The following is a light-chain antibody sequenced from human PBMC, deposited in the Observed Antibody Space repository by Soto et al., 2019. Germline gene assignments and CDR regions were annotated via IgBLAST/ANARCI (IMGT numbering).Light chain of an antibody. J-gene: IGKJ4*01. CDR3: QQYDNWPLT. Sequence: EIVMTQSPATLPVSPGERATLFCMACQSVSSNLAWYQQKPGQAPRFLIYGASTRATGIPARFSGSGSGTEFTLTISSLQSEDFAVYYCQQYDNWPLTFGGGTKVDIK. CDR2: GAS. V-gene: IGKV3-15*01. CDR1: QSVSSN.